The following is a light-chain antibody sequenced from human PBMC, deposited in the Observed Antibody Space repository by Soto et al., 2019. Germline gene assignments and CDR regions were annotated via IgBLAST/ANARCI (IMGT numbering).Light chain of an antibody. Sequence: DIQRTKSQSSVYASVGDSVTITCRASESISTWLACYRQKPWKAPELLIYTASNLQSWVPSKFSGRGSGTDFTLTISSLQHDEFATYYCHQPLSFPITFGQGTRLEIK. J-gene: IGKJ5*01. CDR2: TAS. CDR3: HQPLSFPIT. CDR1: ESISTW. V-gene: IGKV1-12*01.